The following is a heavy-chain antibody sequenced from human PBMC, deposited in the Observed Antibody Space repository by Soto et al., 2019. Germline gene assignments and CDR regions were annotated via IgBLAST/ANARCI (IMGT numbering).Heavy chain of an antibody. CDR1: GFTVSSNY. CDR2: IYSGGST. CDR3: ARVKAAGVYDY. J-gene: IGHJ4*02. V-gene: IGHV3-53*04. Sequence: EVQLVESGGGLVQPGGSLRLSGAASGFTVSSNYMSWVRQAPGKGLEWVSVIYSGGSTYYADSVKGRFTISRHNSKNTLYLQMNSLRAEDTAVYYCARVKAAGVYDYWGQGTLVTVSS.